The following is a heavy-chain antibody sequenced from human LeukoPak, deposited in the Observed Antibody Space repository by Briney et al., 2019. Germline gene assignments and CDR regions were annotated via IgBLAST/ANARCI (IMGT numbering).Heavy chain of an antibody. V-gene: IGHV1-2*02. Sequence: ASVKVSCKASGYTFTDNAMHWVRQTPEQGIEWMGWINPNSGGAILAQQFQGRVSMIKDTSISTAYMELIRLVSDDTAVYYCARERDQTFDYWGQGTLLTVSS. J-gene: IGHJ4*02. CDR1: GYTFTDNA. CDR3: ARERDQTFDY. CDR2: INPNSGGA.